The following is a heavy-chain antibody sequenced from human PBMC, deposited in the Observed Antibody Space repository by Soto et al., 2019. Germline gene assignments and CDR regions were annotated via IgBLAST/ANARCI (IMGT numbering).Heavy chain of an antibody. CDR1: GFTFSSYA. D-gene: IGHD6-19*01. J-gene: IGHJ4*02. V-gene: IGHV3-30-3*01. CDR3: ARAPPPRGWSFYYFDY. CDR2: ISYDGSNK. Sequence: PGGSLRLSCAASGFTFSSYAMHWVRQAPGKGLEWVAVISYDGSNKYYADSVKGRFTISRDNSKNTLFLQMNSLRAEDTAVYYCARAPPPRGWSFYYFDYWGQGT.